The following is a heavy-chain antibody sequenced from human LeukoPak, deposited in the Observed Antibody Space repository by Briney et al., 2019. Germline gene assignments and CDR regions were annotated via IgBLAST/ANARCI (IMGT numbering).Heavy chain of an antibody. CDR1: GFTFSSYA. J-gene: IGHJ6*02. Sequence: GGSLRLSCAASGFTFSSYAMHWVRQAPGKGLEWVAVISYDGSNKYYADSVKGRFTISRDNSKNTLYLQMNSLRAEDTAVYYCARDYSPKGHRSSTSCPPQGYYYGMDVWGQGTTVTVSS. V-gene: IGHV3-30*04. D-gene: IGHD2-2*01. CDR3: ARDYSPKGHRSSTSCPPQGYYYGMDV. CDR2: ISYDGSNK.